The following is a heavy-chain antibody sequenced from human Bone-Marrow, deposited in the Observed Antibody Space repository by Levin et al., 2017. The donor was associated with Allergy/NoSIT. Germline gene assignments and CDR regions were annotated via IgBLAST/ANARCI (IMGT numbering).Heavy chain of an antibody. J-gene: IGHJ2*01. V-gene: IGHV3-72*01. D-gene: IGHD6-6*01. CDR2: SRNKANSYTT. CDR3: ARGGSSSPYYFDL. CDR1: GFIFSDYY. Sequence: PGGSLRLSCVASGFIFSDYYMDWVRQAPGKGLEWVGRSRNKANSYTTVYAASVTGRFTVSRHDSNHSLFLQMNTLKTEDTAMYYCARGGSSSPYYFDLWGRGTLVTVSS.